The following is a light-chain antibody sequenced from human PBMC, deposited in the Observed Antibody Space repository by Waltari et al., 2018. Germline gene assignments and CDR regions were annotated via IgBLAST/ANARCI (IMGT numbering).Light chain of an antibody. J-gene: IGKJ4*01. CDR2: DAT. Sequence: DIQMTQSPSSLSASVGDRVTITCQASQAISNYLNWYQQKPGKAPKLLTYDATHLETGVPSRFSGSGSGTDFTFTISSLQPEDIATYYCQQYDNLPSLTFGGGTKVEIK. V-gene: IGKV1-33*01. CDR3: QQYDNLPSLT. CDR1: QAISNY.